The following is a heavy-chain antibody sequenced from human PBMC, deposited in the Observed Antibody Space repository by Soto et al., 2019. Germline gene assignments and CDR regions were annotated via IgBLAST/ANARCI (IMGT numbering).Heavy chain of an antibody. V-gene: IGHV1-18*01. J-gene: IGHJ6*03. Sequence: ASVKVSCKASGYTFTSYGISWVRQAPGQGLEWMGWISAYNGNTNYAQKLQGGVTMTTDTSTSTAYMELRSLRSEDTAVYYCARPRDDYGDYGPEYYYHYYMAVWGQGTTVTVSS. D-gene: IGHD4-17*01. CDR3: ARPRDDYGDYGPEYYYHYYMAV. CDR1: GYTFTSYG. CDR2: ISAYNGNT.